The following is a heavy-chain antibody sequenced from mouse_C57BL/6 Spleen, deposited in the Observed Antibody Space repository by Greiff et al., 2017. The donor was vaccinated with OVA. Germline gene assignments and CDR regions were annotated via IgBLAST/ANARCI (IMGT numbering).Heavy chain of an antibody. V-gene: IGHV1-15*01. CDR1: GYTFTDYE. CDR3: TRPVYYGSSSWFAY. J-gene: IGHJ3*01. CDR2: IDPETGGT. Sequence: QVQLKQSGAELVRPGASVTLSCKASGYTFTDYEMHWVKQTPVHGLEWIGAIDPETGGTAYNQKFKGKAILTADKSSSTAYMELRSLTSEDSAVYYCTRPVYYGSSSWFAYWGQGTLVTVSA. D-gene: IGHD1-1*01.